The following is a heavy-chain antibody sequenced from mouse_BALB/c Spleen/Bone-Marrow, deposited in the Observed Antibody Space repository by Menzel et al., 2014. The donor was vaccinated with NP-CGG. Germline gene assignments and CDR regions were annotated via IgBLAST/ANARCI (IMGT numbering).Heavy chain of an antibody. J-gene: IGHJ3*01. D-gene: IGHD2-3*01. V-gene: IGHV4-1*02. CDR3: ARLGYYGGFAY. Sequence: EVMLVESGGGLVQPGGPLKLSCAASGFDFSEFWMGWVRQAPGKGLEWIGEINPDSSTINYTPSLKDRFIISRDNAKNTLYLQMSKVRSEDTALYYCARLGYYGGFAYWGQGTLVTVSA. CDR1: GFDFSEFW. CDR2: INPDSSTI.